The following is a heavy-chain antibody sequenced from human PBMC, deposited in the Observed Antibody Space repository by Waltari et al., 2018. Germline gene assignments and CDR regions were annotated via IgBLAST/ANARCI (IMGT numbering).Heavy chain of an antibody. CDR2: IIPSFGKA. V-gene: IGHV1-69*02. Sequence: QVQLVQSGAEVKKPGSSVKVSCKASGGTFSSYAISWVRQAPGQGLEWMGRIIPSFGKANYAQKFQGRVTITADKSTSTAYMELSSLRSEDTAVYYCARSMDDSSGYLYWYFDLWGRGTLVTVSS. J-gene: IGHJ2*01. CDR3: ARSMDDSSGYLYWYFDL. D-gene: IGHD3-22*01. CDR1: GGTFSSYA.